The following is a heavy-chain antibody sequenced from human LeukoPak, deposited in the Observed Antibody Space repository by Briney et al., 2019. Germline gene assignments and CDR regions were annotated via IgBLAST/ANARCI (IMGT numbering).Heavy chain of an antibody. Sequence: GGSLRLSCAASGFTFSDDFMNWVRQVPGKGLQWVSSISSLSNHIYYADSVKGRFTISRDNAKNSLYLQMNSLRAEDTAVYYCARVAGHYYWGQGTLVTVSS. CDR2: ISSLSNHI. CDR1: GFTFSDDF. V-gene: IGHV3-21*01. D-gene: IGHD6-19*01. CDR3: ARVAGHYY. J-gene: IGHJ4*02.